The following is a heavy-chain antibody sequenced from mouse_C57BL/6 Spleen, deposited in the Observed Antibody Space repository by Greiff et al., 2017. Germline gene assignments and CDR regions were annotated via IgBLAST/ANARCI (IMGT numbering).Heavy chain of an antibody. Sequence: QVQLQQSGAELAKPGASVKLSCKASGYTFTSYWMHWVKPRPGQGLEWIGYITPSCGNTKYNQKFKVKATLTADKSASTAYMQLSSLTYEDSAVDYCARRETGTRAIDYWGQGTSVTVSS. CDR3: ARRETGTRAIDY. J-gene: IGHJ4*01. V-gene: IGHV1-7*01. CDR2: ITPSCGNT. CDR1: GYTFTSYW. D-gene: IGHD4-1*01.